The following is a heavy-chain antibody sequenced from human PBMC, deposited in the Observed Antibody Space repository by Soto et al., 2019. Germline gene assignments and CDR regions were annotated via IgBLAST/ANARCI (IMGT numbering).Heavy chain of an antibody. V-gene: IGHV6-1*01. J-gene: IGHJ6*03. Sequence: SQTLSLTCDISGDSVSSNSAAWNWIRQTPSRGLEWLGRTYYRSKWYSNYAISVKSRVTVNPDTFKNQFSLQLNSVTPGDTAVYYCARGPWDDVSGHYYMDVWGKGTTVTAP. CDR3: ARGPWDDVSGHYYMDV. D-gene: IGHD1-1*01. CDR1: GDSVSSNSAA. CDR2: TYYRSKWYS.